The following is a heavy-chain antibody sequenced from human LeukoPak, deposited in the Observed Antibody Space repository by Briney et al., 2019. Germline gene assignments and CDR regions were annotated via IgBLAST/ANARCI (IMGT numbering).Heavy chain of an antibody. V-gene: IGHV4-61*02. CDR1: GGSISSGSYY. J-gene: IGHJ4*02. CDR2: IYTSGST. Sequence: PSETLSLTCTVSGGSISSGSYYWSWIRQSAGKGLEWIGRIYTSGSTNYNPSLRSRVTISVDTSKNQFSLKLSSVTAADTAVYYCASWGGYCTNGVCLYYFDYWGQGTLVTVSS. CDR3: ASWGGYCTNGVCLYYFDY. D-gene: IGHD2-8*01.